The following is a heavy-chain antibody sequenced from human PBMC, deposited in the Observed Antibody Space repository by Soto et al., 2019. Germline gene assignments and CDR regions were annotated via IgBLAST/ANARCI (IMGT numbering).Heavy chain of an antibody. CDR3: ARDTSDVWFDP. J-gene: IGHJ5*02. Sequence: QVQLVQSGAEEKKPGASVNVSCKTSGYSFTDYAIHWVRQAPGQRLEWMGWINTGTDNTKYSQKFQGRLTITRNTSATTVCMELSSLTSEDTAVYYCARDTSDVWFDPWGQGTLVTVSS. CDR1: GYSFTDYA. CDR2: INTGTDNT. V-gene: IGHV1-3*05.